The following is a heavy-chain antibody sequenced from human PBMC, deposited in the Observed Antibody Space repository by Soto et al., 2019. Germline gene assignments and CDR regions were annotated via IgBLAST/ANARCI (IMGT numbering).Heavy chain of an antibody. V-gene: IGHV1-69*06. CDR3: ASPYTSSFAFDI. CDR1: GGTLSIYG. D-gene: IGHD6-6*01. J-gene: IGHJ3*02. Sequence: QVQLVQSGAEVKKPGSSVKVSCTASGGTLSIYGSSWVRQAPGQGLEWMGGTIPIFGTPNYAQKFQGRVTITADKSTSKAYMELSSLRSEDTAVYYCASPYTSSFAFDIWGQGTVVTVSS. CDR2: TIPIFGTP.